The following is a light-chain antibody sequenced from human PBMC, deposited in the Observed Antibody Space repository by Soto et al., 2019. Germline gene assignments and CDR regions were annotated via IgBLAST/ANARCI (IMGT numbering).Light chain of an antibody. CDR3: QQRSNWSGT. V-gene: IGKV3D-20*02. CDR1: QSVSNNY. CDR2: GAS. Sequence: EIVLTQSPGTLSLSPGERATLSCRASQSVSNNYLAWYQQKPGQATRLLIYGASNRDTGIPDRCSGSGSGTDFTLTISRLEPEDFAVYYCQQRSNWSGTFGQGTKVDIK. J-gene: IGKJ1*01.